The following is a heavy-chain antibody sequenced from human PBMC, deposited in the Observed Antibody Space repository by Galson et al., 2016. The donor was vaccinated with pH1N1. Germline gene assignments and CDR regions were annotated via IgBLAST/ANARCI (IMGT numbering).Heavy chain of an antibody. V-gene: IGHV3-7*04. CDR2: INRDGSKI. Sequence: SLRLSCAASGFTFSNYWVTWVRQAPGKGLEWVANINRDGSKIYYVDSVKGRFIVSRDNGKSSLYLQMKSLRAEDTAVYYCARDEFPNIGSTYYDVFDIWGQGTKVTVSS. CDR1: GFTFSNYW. D-gene: IGHD2/OR15-2a*01. J-gene: IGHJ3*02. CDR3: ARDEFPNIGSTYYDVFDI.